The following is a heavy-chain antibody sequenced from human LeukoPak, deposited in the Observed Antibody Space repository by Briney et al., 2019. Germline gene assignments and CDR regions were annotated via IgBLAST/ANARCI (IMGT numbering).Heavy chain of an antibody. D-gene: IGHD6-13*01. Sequence: GRSLRLSCAASGFTFSSYGMHWVRQAPGKGLEWVAVIWYDGSNKYYADSVKGRFTISRDNSKNTLYPQMNSLRAEDTAVYYCARSHSSTWAYIDPPDDYRGQGTLVTVSS. CDR1: GFTFSSYG. CDR3: ARSHSSTWAYIDPPDDY. J-gene: IGHJ4*02. V-gene: IGHV3-33*01. CDR2: IWYDGSNK.